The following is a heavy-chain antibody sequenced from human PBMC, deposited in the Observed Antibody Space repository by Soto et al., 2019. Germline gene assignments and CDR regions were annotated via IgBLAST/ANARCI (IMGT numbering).Heavy chain of an antibody. J-gene: IGHJ3*02. Sequence: EVQVVESGGGWVQPGGSLRLSCAASGFTLSNYWMTWVRQAPGKGLEWVANIKQAGSKTQYVDSVEGRFTISRDNAKKSRYQQMNSLRVEDTAMYYCTRDLSHWIDGAWLDGFDSWGQGTRVTVSS. CDR3: TRDLSHWIDGAWLDGFDS. V-gene: IGHV3-7*01. CDR2: IKQAGSKT. CDR1: GFTLSNYW. D-gene: IGHD6-19*01.